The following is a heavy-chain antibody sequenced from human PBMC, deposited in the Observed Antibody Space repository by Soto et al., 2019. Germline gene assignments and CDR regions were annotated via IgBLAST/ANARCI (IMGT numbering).Heavy chain of an antibody. CDR2: TRNKANGYTT. J-gene: IGHJ4*02. CDR3: ARGGSYRALDY. CDR1: VLTFSDHY. Sequence: EVQLVESGGGLVQPGGSLRLSCAVSVLTFSDHYIDWVRQAPGKGLEWVGRTRNKANGYTTEYAASVKGRFTISRDDSKNSLYLQMNSLKTEDTAVYYCARGGSYRALDYWGQGTLVTVSS. V-gene: IGHV3-72*01. D-gene: IGHD1-26*01.